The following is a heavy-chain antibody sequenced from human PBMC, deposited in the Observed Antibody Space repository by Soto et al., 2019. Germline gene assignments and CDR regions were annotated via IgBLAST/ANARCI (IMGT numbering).Heavy chain of an antibody. V-gene: IGHV1-3*01. D-gene: IGHD2-15*01. J-gene: IGHJ4*02. CDR2: INAGNGNT. Sequence: QVQLVQSGAEVKKPGASVKVSCKASGYTFTSYAMHWVRQAPGQRREWMGWINAGNGNTKYSQKFQGRVTITRDTSASTAYMELSSLRSEDTAVYYCAREVSTPYYFDYWGQGTLVTVSS. CDR1: GYTFTSYA. CDR3: AREVSTPYYFDY.